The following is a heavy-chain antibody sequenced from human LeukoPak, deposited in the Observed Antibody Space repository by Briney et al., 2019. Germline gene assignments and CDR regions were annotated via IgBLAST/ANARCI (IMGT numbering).Heavy chain of an antibody. CDR1: GFTCSCYA. CDR2: ISDSAGFT. J-gene: IGHJ6*02. D-gene: IGHD2/OR15-2a*01. CDR3: PKYYTNCYYNDMDV. Sequence: PGGSLRLSCAVSGFTCSCYARRWDRQAPGKGLEWVSTISDSAGFTYHADSVRGRFTISRDNSKNTLYLQRNSLRAEDTAVYYCPKYYTNCYYNDMDVWGQGTTVTVSS. V-gene: IGHV3-23*01.